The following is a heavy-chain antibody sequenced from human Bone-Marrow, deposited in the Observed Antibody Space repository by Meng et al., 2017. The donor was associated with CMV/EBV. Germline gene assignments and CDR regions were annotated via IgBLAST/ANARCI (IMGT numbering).Heavy chain of an antibody. V-gene: IGHV3-48*03. Sequence: GGSLRLSCAASGFTFSSYEMNWVRQAPGKGLEWVSYISSSGSTIYYADSVKGRFTISRDNAKNSLYLQMNSLRAEDTAVYYCALTTVTRGVIFDYWGQGTLVNGAS. CDR2: ISSSGSTI. CDR3: ALTTVTRGVIFDY. J-gene: IGHJ4*02. D-gene: IGHD4-17*01. CDR1: GFTFSSYE.